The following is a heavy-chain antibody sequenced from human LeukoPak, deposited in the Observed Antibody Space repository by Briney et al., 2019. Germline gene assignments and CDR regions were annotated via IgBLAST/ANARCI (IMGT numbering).Heavy chain of an antibody. CDR1: GFTFSSYA. J-gene: IGHJ4*02. V-gene: IGHV3-30*03. CDR2: ISNDGSRK. D-gene: IGHD3-3*01. CDR3: ARDRAWNYFDY. Sequence: GGSLRLSCAASGFTFSSYAMNWVRQAPGKGLEWVAIISNDGSRKYYAHSVEGRFTISRDNSKNTLCLQMDSLRAEDTAVYYCARDRAWNYFDYWGQGTLVTVSS.